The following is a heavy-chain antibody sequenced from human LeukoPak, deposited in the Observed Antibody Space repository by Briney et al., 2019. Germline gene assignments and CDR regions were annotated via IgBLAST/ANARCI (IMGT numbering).Heavy chain of an antibody. J-gene: IGHJ3*02. CDR2: ISVSSTT. V-gene: IGHV3-23*01. CDR3: AKCNLDICREGFDI. D-gene: IGHD2/OR15-2a*01. CDR1: GSAFSGTD. Sequence: PGGSLRLSCAASGSAFSGTDMPWVRQAPGEGLDWVSSISVSSTTYYLDSVKGRFTISRYNSKNALYLQMHSLRAEDTALYYCAKCNLDICREGFDIWGQGTMVTVSS.